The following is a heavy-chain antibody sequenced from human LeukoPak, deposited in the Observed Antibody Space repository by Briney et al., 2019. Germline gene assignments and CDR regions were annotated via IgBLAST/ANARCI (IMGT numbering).Heavy chain of an antibody. J-gene: IGHJ3*01. CDR2: ISSSGSTI. CDR3: VGEDYNLLTGPGQGAFDV. D-gene: IGHD3-9*01. Sequence: GGSLRLSCAASGFTFSSYEMNWVRQAPGKGLEWVSYISSSGSTIYYADSVKGRFTISRDNAKNSLYLQMNSLRAEDTAVYYCVGEDYNLLTGPGQGAFDVWGQGTVVTVSS. V-gene: IGHV3-48*03. CDR1: GFTFSSYE.